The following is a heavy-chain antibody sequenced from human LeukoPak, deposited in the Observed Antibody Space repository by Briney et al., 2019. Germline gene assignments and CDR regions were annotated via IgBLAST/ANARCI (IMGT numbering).Heavy chain of an antibody. Sequence: GASVKVSCKASGGTFSSYAISWVRQAPGQGLEWMGGIIPIFGTANYAQKFQGRVTMTEDTSTDTAYMELSSLRSGDTAVYYCATTSFVVVPATYYFDYWGQGTLVTVSS. V-gene: IGHV1-69*06. J-gene: IGHJ4*02. CDR3: ATTSFVVVPATYYFDY. D-gene: IGHD2-2*01. CDR1: GGTFSSYA. CDR2: IIPIFGTA.